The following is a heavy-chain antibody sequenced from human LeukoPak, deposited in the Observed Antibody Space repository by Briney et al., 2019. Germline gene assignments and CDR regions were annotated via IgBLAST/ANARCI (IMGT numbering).Heavy chain of an antibody. CDR1: GFTFSSYW. J-gene: IGHJ4*02. Sequence: GGSLRLSCAASGFTFSSYWMHWVRQAPGKGLAWVARINGDGSSTSYADSVKGRFTIPRDNAKNTLYLQMNSLRAEDTAVYYCARGRYCSSTSCYWIDYWGQGTLVTVSS. CDR3: ARGRYCSSTSCYWIDY. V-gene: IGHV3-74*01. D-gene: IGHD2-2*01. CDR2: INGDGSST.